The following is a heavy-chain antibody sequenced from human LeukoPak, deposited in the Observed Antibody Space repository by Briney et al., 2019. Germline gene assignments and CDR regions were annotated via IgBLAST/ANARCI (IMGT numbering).Heavy chain of an antibody. Sequence: SETLSLTCSVSDGSINSYYWGWIRQPPGKGLEWIGYIYYSGSTNYNPSLKSRVTISVDTSKNQFSLKLSSVTAADTAVYYCARAGSSGYYYAVSAFDIWGQGTMVTVSS. CDR1: DGSINSYY. D-gene: IGHD3-22*01. CDR2: IYYSGST. V-gene: IGHV4-59*01. J-gene: IGHJ3*02. CDR3: ARAGSSGYYYAVSAFDI.